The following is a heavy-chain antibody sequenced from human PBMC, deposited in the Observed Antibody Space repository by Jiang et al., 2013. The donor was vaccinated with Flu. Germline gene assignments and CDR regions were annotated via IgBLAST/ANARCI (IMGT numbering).Heavy chain of an antibody. V-gene: IGHV3-53*01. J-gene: IGHJ4*02. Sequence: VQLVESGGGLIQPGGSLRLSCAASGFTVSSNYMSWVRQAPGKGLEWVSVLYSGGTTYYADSVKGRFTISRDSSKNTLFLQMNSLRAEDTAVYYCATGIAVAGRFDYWGQGTLVTVSS. CDR3: ATGIAVAGRFDY. D-gene: IGHD6-19*01. CDR2: LYSGGTT. CDR1: GFTVSSNY.